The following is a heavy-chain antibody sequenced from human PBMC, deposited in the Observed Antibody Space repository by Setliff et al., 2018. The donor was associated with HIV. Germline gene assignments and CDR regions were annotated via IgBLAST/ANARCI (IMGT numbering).Heavy chain of an antibody. D-gene: IGHD5-12*01. CDR2: INQSGGI. CDR1: GGSISGFY. V-gene: IGHV4-34*01. Sequence: SETLSLTCTVSGGSISGFYWNWIRQSAGKGLEWIGEINQSGGINYNPSLKSRVTISIDTFKNQFSMKLYSVTAADTAVYYCATASGYDLFMGAFDIWGQGTMVTVSS. J-gene: IGHJ3*02. CDR3: ATASGYDLFMGAFDI.